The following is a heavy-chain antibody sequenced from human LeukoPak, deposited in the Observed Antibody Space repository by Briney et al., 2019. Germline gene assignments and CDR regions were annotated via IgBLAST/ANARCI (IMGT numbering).Heavy chain of an antibody. CDR3: ARGQGATVPQVGKNWFDP. Sequence: SETLSLTCAVYIDSFSNYHWNWIRQTPAKGMGWIGEVNESGGTNISPSLRSRVILSVDTSKNQFSLKLISVTVADTAIYYCARGQGATVPQVGKNWFDPWGQGTLVTVSS. CDR2: VNESGGT. CDR1: IDSFSNYH. V-gene: IGHV4-34*01. J-gene: IGHJ5*02. D-gene: IGHD1-26*01.